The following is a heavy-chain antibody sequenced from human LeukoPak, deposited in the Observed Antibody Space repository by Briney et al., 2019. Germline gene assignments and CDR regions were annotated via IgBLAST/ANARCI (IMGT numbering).Heavy chain of an antibody. CDR1: GFTFNCA. CDR2: IYSGGST. J-gene: IGHJ4*02. V-gene: IGHV3-66*02. Sequence: PGGSLGLSCAASGFTFNCAMSWVRQAPGKGLEWVSVIYSGGSTYYADSVRGRFTISRDNSKNTLYLQMNSLRAEDTAVYYCARGLSGDPYYFDYWGQGTLVTVSA. CDR3: ARGLSGDPYYFDY. D-gene: IGHD7-27*01.